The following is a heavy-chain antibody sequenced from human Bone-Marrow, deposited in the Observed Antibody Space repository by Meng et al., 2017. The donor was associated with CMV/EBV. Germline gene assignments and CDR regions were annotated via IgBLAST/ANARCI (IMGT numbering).Heavy chain of an antibody. D-gene: IGHD3-16*02. Sequence: ASVKVSCKASGYTFTNFAFNWVRQAPGQGLEWMGWISAYTGNTNYAQNLQGRVTMTTVTSTSTAYMELRSLRSDDTAVYYCARDGQGLGELSSFNDYWVQGTLVTVSS. CDR1: GYTFTNFA. V-gene: IGHV1-18*01. CDR3: ARDGQGLGELSSFNDY. CDR2: ISAYTGNT. J-gene: IGHJ4*02.